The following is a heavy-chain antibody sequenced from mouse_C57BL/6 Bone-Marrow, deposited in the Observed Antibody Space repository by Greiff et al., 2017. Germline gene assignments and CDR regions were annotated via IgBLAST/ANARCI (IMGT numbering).Heavy chain of an antibody. D-gene: IGHD1-1*01. CDR3: TGDYYGSSSWFAY. Sequence: VHVKQSGAELVRPGASVKLSCTASGFNIKDDYMHWVKQRPEQGLEWIGWIDPENGDTEYASKFQGKATITADTSSNTAYLQLSSLTSEDTAVYYCTGDYYGSSSWFAYWGQGTLVTVSA. J-gene: IGHJ3*01. V-gene: IGHV14-4*01. CDR1: GFNIKDDY. CDR2: IDPENGDT.